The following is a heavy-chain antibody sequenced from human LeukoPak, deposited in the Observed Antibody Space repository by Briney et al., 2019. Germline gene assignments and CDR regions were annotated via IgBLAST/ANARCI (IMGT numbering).Heavy chain of an antibody. J-gene: IGHJ4*02. CDR3: ASLRSGYGSGSYRD. Sequence: GASVKVSCKASGYTFTGYYMHWVRQAPGQGLEWVGWINPNSGGTNYAQKFQGRVTMTRDTSISTAYMELSRLRSDDTAVYYCASLRSGYGSGSYRDWGQGTLVTVSS. CDR2: INPNSGGT. CDR1: GYTFTGYY. V-gene: IGHV1-2*02. D-gene: IGHD3-10*01.